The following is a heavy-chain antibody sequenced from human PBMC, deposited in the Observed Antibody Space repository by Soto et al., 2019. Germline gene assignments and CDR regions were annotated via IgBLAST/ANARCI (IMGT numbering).Heavy chain of an antibody. V-gene: IGHV3-23*01. D-gene: IGHD3-22*01. CDR1: GFTFSSYA. Sequence: EVQLLESGGGLVQPGGSLRLSCAASGFTFSSYAMSWVRQAPGKGLEWVSAISGSGGSTYYADSVKGRFTISRDNSKNTLALQRNSLRPEDTAVYDCAAIRGYNYYCGMDVWGQGTTVTVSS. CDR2: ISGSGGST. CDR3: AAIRGYNYYCGMDV. J-gene: IGHJ6*02.